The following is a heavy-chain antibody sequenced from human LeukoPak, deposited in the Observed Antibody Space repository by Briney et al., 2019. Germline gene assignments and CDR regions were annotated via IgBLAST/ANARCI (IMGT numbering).Heavy chain of an antibody. Sequence: GGSLRLSCAASGFTFSSYSMNWVRQAPGKGLEWVSSISSSSRYIYYADSVKGRFTISRDNAKNSLFLQMNSLRAEDTAVYYCARSGVVVAALERGVANWFDPWGQGTLVTVSS. CDR2: ISSSSRYI. CDR1: GFTFSSYS. CDR3: ARSGVVVAALERGVANWFDP. J-gene: IGHJ5*02. V-gene: IGHV3-21*01. D-gene: IGHD2-15*01.